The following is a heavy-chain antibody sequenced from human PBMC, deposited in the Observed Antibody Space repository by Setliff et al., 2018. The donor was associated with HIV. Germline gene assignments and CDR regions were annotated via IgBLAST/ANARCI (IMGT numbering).Heavy chain of an antibody. Sequence: SETLSLTCTVSGASISSGNYYWSWIRQPAGKGLEWIGRIYTSGSTNYNPSLKSRVTISVDTSKNQFSLKVRYVTAADTAIYYCAREIWGQVAHVPYGMDVWGQGTTVTVSS. CDR1: GASISSGNYY. D-gene: IGHD5-12*01. CDR2: IYTSGST. V-gene: IGHV4-61*02. J-gene: IGHJ6*02. CDR3: AREIWGQVAHVPYGMDV.